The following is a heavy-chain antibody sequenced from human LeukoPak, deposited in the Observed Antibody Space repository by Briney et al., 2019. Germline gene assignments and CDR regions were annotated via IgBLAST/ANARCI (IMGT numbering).Heavy chain of an antibody. CDR3: ARAHPMIVEYYFDY. J-gene: IGHJ4*02. V-gene: IGHV1-18*01. D-gene: IGHD3-22*01. Sequence: ASVKVSCKASGYTFTSYGISWVRQAPGQGLEWMGWISAYNGNTNYAQKLQGRVTMTTDTSTSTAYMELRSLRSDDTAVYYCARAHPMIVEYYFDYWGQGALVTVSS. CDR1: GYTFTSYG. CDR2: ISAYNGNT.